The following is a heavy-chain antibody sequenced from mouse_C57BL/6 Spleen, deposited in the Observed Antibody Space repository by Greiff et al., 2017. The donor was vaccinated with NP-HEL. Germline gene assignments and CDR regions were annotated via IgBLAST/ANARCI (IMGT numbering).Heavy chain of an antibody. D-gene: IGHD1-1*01. Sequence: QVHVKQSGAELVRPGASVTLSCKASGYTFTDYEMHWVKQTPVHGLEWIGAIDPETGGTAYNQKFKGKAILTADKSSSTAYMELRSLTSEDSAVYYCTSTPITTVVATRYFDVWGTGTTVTVSS. CDR1: GYTFTDYE. V-gene: IGHV1-15*01. CDR2: IDPETGGT. CDR3: TSTPITTVVATRYFDV. J-gene: IGHJ1*03.